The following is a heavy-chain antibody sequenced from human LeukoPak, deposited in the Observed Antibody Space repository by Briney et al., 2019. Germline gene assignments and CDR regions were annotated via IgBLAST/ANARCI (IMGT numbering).Heavy chain of an antibody. J-gene: IGHJ4*02. CDR1: GFTFSNYW. Sequence: PGGSLRLSCAASGFTFSNYWMSWVRQAPGKGLEWVANIKQDGSEKYYVDSVKGRFTISRDNAKNSLYLQMNSLRAEDTAVYYCAAVGYPDSSGYYYVFDYWGQGTLVTVSS. CDR2: IKQDGSEK. V-gene: IGHV3-7*03. CDR3: AAVGYPDSSGYYYVFDY. D-gene: IGHD3-22*01.